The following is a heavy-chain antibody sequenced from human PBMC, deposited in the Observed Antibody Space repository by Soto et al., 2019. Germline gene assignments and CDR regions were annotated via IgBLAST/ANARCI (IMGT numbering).Heavy chain of an antibody. CDR1: GDSISSYY. CDR3: ARASGGYFAY. CDR2: IYYSGST. J-gene: IGHJ4*02. D-gene: IGHD6-25*01. V-gene: IGHV4-59*01. Sequence: PSETLSLTCTVSGDSISSYYWSWIRQPPGKGLEWIGYIYYSGSTNYNPSLKSRVTISVDTSKNQFSLKLSSVTAADTAVYYCARASGGYFAYWGQGTLVTVSS.